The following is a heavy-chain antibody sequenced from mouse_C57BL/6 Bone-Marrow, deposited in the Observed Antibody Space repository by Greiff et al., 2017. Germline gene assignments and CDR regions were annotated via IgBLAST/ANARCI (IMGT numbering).Heavy chain of an antibody. CDR1: GYTFTDYY. D-gene: IGHD1-1*01. CDR2: INPYNGGT. Sequence: VQLQQSGPVLVKPGASVKMSCKASGYTFTDYYMNWVKQSHGKSLEWIGVINPYNGGTSYNQKFKGKATLTVDKSSSTAYMELNSLTSEGSAVYYCARKMTTVVATGYWGQGTTLTVSS. J-gene: IGHJ2*01. V-gene: IGHV1-19*01. CDR3: ARKMTTVVATGY.